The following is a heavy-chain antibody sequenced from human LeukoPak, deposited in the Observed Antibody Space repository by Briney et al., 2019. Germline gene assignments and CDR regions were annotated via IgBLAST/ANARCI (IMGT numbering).Heavy chain of an antibody. V-gene: IGHV4-59*01. Sequence: SETLSLTCTVSGDSISSYYWNWIRQPPGGGREGIGYVFYSGSTDYNPPLKSRVTISIDTSKSQFSLNLTSVTAADTAVYYCARERGRALAGHWCDPGPERTLDRVSS. J-gene: IGHJ5*02. CDR1: GDSISSYY. CDR3: ARERGRALAGHWCDP. CDR2: VFYSGST. D-gene: IGHD6-19*01.